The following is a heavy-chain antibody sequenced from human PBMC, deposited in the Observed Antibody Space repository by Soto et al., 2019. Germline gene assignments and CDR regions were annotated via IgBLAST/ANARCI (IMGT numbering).Heavy chain of an antibody. Sequence: QITLKESGPTLVKPTQTLTLTCTFSGFSLGTSGVGVGWIRQPPGKALEWIAFIYWNDDKRYTPSLKSRLTNIKDPSRNHVILTLTNMDPVDTATYYGAHRQRYDWNDGGWFAPWGQGTLVTVSS. J-gene: IGHJ5*02. CDR1: GFSLGTSGVG. CDR2: IYWNDDK. V-gene: IGHV2-5*01. D-gene: IGHD1-20*01. CDR3: AHRQRYDWNDGGWFAP.